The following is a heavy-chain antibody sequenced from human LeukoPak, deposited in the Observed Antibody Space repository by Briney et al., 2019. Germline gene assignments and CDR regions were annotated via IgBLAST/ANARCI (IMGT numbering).Heavy chain of an antibody. D-gene: IGHD3-22*01. V-gene: IGHV3-21*01. Sequence: GGSLRLSCAASGFTFSSYSMNWVRQAPGKGLEWVSSISSSSSYIYYADSVKGRFTISRDNAKNSLYLQMNSLRAEDTAVYYCARGHSSGNQYDAFDMWGQGTRVTVSS. CDR2: ISSSSSYI. CDR1: GFTFSSYS. J-gene: IGHJ3*02. CDR3: ARGHSSGNQYDAFDM.